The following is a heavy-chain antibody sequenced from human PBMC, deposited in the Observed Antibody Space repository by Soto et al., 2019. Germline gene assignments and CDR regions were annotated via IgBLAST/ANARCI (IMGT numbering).Heavy chain of an antibody. CDR1: GYTFTSYG. CDR2: ISTDKGKT. J-gene: IGHJ4*02. Sequence: QVQLVQSGPEVKKPGTSVKVSCKTSGYTFTSYGISWVRQAPGQGLEWMGWISTDKGKTNYAQKFQGRVTMTTDTSTSTAYMDLRSLRSDDTAVYYCATRSPAFDFWGQGPLVTVSS. V-gene: IGHV1-18*01. CDR3: ATRSPAFDF.